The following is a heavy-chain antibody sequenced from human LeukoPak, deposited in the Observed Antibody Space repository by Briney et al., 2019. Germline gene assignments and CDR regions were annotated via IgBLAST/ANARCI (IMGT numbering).Heavy chain of an antibody. J-gene: IGHJ3*02. CDR2: ITDYNGET. V-gene: IGHV1-18*01. CDR1: GYTFSRYG. Sequence: ASAKDSRKASGYTFSRYGRSWVRQAPGQGHEWMGWITDYNGETNYTQKLQGRVTMTTDTTTRKAYMELRSLRSDDTDVYYCARDIMYYDSSGYYYLYGFDIWGQGTMVTVTS. CDR3: ARDIMYYDSSGYYYLYGFDI. D-gene: IGHD3-22*01.